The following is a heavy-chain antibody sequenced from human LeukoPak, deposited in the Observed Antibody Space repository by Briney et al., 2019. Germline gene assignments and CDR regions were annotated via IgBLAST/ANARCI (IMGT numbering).Heavy chain of an antibody. Sequence: ASVKVSCKASGYTFSTYAITWVRQAPGQGLEWIGWISVYRGNTKFAQSFQGSVAMTTDTSTTTAYMELTSLRSDDTAVYFCARSKSNYDNSGYIPLDYWGQGTLVTVSS. CDR3: ARSKSNYDNSGYIPLDY. CDR1: GYTFSTYA. J-gene: IGHJ4*02. D-gene: IGHD3-22*01. V-gene: IGHV1-18*01. CDR2: ISVYRGNT.